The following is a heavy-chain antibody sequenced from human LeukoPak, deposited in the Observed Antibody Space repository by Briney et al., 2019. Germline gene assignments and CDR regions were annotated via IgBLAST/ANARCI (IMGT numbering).Heavy chain of an antibody. CDR2: ISGTSTYI. Sequence: GGSLRLSCAASGSTFSTHRMHWVRQAPGKGLEWVSSISGTSTYIHYADSVRGRFTISRDNAKNSLYLQMNSLRAEDTAVYYCARDRGFIGVFYNGIDVWGQGTTVTVSS. V-gene: IGHV3-21*01. CDR1: GSTFSTHR. D-gene: IGHD3-10*01. CDR3: ARDRGFIGVFYNGIDV. J-gene: IGHJ6*02.